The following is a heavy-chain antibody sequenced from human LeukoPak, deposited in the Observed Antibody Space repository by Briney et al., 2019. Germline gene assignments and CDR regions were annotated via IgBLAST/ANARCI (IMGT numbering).Heavy chain of an antibody. CDR3: ASTVGTAIPSYGMDV. J-gene: IGHJ6*02. CDR2: ISSSSSHI. CDR1: GFTFSSYS. D-gene: IGHD2-2*02. Sequence: GGSLRLSCAASGFTFSSYSMNWVRQAPGKGLEWVSSISSSSSHIYYADSVKGRFTISRDNAKNSLYLQMNSLRAEDTAVYYCASTVGTAIPSYGMDVWGQGTTVTVSS. V-gene: IGHV3-21*01.